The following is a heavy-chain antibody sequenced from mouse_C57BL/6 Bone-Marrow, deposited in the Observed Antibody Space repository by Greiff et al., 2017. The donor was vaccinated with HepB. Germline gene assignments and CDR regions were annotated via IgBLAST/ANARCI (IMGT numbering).Heavy chain of an antibody. CDR3: ARLGYWSY. D-gene: IGHD2-14*01. V-gene: IGHV1-15*01. Sequence: QVQLQQSGAELVRPGASVTLSCKASGYTFTDYEMHWVKQTPVHGLEWIGAIDPETGGTAYNQKFKGKAILTADKSSSTAYMQLSSLTSEDSAVYYCARLGYWSYWGQGTSVTVSS. CDR1: GYTFTDYE. J-gene: IGHJ4*01. CDR2: IDPETGGT.